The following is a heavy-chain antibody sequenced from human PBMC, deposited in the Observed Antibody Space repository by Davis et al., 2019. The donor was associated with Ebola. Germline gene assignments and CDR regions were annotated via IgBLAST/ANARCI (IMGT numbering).Heavy chain of an antibody. J-gene: IGHJ4*02. D-gene: IGHD5-12*01. CDR2: ISWNSGSI. Sequence: GGSLRLSCAASGFTFSSYAMHWVRQAPGKGLEWVSGISWNSGSIGYADSVKGRFTISRDNAKNSLYLQMNSLRAEDTAVYYCARYRWLRSGYFDYWGQGTLVTVSS. CDR3: ARYRWLRSGYFDY. V-gene: IGHV3-9*01. CDR1: GFTFSSYA.